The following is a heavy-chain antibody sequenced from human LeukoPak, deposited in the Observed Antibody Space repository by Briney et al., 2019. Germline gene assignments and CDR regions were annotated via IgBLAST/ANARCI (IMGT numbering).Heavy chain of an antibody. CDR3: ASAGASVY. V-gene: IGHV3-72*01. J-gene: IGHJ4*02. CDR1: AVTFPDYY. CDR2: IRNKANSYTT. Sequence: GGSLRLSCAASAVTFPDYYTHWVRQAPGKGLEWVGRIRNKANSYTTEYAASVKGRFTISRDDSKNSLYLQMNSLKTEDTAVYYCASAGASVYWSQGTLVTVSS. D-gene: IGHD5/OR15-5a*01.